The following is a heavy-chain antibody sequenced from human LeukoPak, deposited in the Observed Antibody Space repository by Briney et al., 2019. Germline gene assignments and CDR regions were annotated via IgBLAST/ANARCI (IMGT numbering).Heavy chain of an antibody. CDR2: INHSRST. Sequence: SETLSLTCAAYGGSFSDFYWTWIRQSPGKGLEWIGQINHSRSTVYNPSLKSRATMSVDTSKKQFSLKLSSVTAADTAVYYCARISYCGVDCYPQDYWGQGTLVTVSS. D-gene: IGHD2-21*02. CDR1: GGSFSDFY. CDR3: ARISYCGVDCYPQDY. V-gene: IGHV4-34*01. J-gene: IGHJ4*01.